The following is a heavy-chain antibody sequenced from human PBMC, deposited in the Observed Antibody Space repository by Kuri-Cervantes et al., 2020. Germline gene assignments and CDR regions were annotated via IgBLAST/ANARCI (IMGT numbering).Heavy chain of an antibody. CDR2: ISGSGGST. J-gene: IGHJ6*03. CDR1: GFTFSSYA. D-gene: IGHD6-19*01. Sequence: GGSLRLSCAASGFTFSSYAMGWVRQAPGKGLEWVSAISGSGGSTYYADSVKGRFTISRDNSKNSLFLQMNFLRGGDTAVYYCARVGGGPLGWAMDVWGGGTTVTVSS. CDR3: ARVGGGPLGWAMDV. V-gene: IGHV3-23*01.